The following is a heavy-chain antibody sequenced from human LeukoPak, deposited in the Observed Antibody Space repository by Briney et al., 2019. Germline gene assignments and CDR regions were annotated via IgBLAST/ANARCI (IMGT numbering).Heavy chain of an antibody. V-gene: IGHV4-4*07. J-gene: IGHJ5*02. CDR3: AAALTKYCSGGSCYSRNWFDP. D-gene: IGHD2-15*01. CDR2: IYTSGST. CDR1: GGSISSYY. Sequence: SETLSLTCTVSGGSISSYYWSWIRQPAGKGLEWIGRIYTSGSTNYNPSLKSRVTISVDTSKNQFSLKLSSVTAADTAVYYCAAALTKYCSGGSCYSRNWFDPWGQGTLVTVSS.